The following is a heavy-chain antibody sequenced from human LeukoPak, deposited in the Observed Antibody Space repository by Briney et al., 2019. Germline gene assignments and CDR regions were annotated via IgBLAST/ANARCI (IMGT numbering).Heavy chain of an antibody. CDR3: ATGSDSSGWYDDY. CDR1: GYTFTDYY. J-gene: IGHJ4*02. Sequence: ASVKVSCKASGYTFTDYYMHWVQQAPGKGLEWMGRVDPEDGETIYAEKFQGRVTITADTSTDTAYMELSSLRSEDTDVYYCATGSDSSGWYDDYWGQGTLVTVSS. D-gene: IGHD6-19*01. CDR2: VDPEDGET. V-gene: IGHV1-69-2*01.